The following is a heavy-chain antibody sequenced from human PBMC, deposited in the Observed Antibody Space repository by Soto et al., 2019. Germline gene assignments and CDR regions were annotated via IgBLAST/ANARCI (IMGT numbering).Heavy chain of an antibody. D-gene: IGHD2-21*02. Sequence: QVQLVQSGAEVKKPGSSVKVSCRASGGSLSRYGISWVRQAPGQGLEWMGGIIPIFGTINYAQKFQGRLTMTADESTRTAYMALSTLISEDTAGYYCAKDVTMGRAFGMDVWGPGTTVTVSS. J-gene: IGHJ6*01. CDR1: GGSLSRYG. CDR3: AKDVTMGRAFGMDV. V-gene: IGHV1-69*01. CDR2: IIPIFGTI.